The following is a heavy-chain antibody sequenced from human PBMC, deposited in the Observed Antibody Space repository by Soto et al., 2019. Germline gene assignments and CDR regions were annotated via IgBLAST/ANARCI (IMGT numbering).Heavy chain of an antibody. CDR3: ARDSAATAILFYKWYFDL. Sequence: GGSLRLSCAASGFTFSSYWMSWVRQAPGKGLEWVANIKQDGSEKYYVDSVKGRFTISRDNAKNSLYLQMNSLRAEDTAVYYCARDSAATAILFYKWYFDLWGRGTLVTVSS. CDR1: GFTFSSYW. CDR2: IKQDGSEK. V-gene: IGHV3-7*05. D-gene: IGHD5-18*01. J-gene: IGHJ2*01.